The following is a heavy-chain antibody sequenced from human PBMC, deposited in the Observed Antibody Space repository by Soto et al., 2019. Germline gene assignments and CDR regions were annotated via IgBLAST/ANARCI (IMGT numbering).Heavy chain of an antibody. CDR1: GFTFSSYA. D-gene: IGHD6-6*01. Sequence: ESWGGLVQPGGSLRLSCAASGFTFSSYAMSWVRQAPGKGLEWVSAISGSGGSTYYADSVKGRFTISRDNSKNTLYLQMNSLRAEDTAVYYCAKDQGYNIAARLYGWFDPWGQGTLVTVSS. J-gene: IGHJ5*02. V-gene: IGHV3-23*01. CDR2: ISGSGGST. CDR3: AKDQGYNIAARLYGWFDP.